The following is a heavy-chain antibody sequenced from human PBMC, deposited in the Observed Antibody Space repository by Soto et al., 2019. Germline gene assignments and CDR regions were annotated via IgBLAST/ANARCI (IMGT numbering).Heavy chain of an antibody. D-gene: IGHD5-18*01. CDR3: ARSGTAMVHFDY. V-gene: IGHV1-69*02. CDR2: IIPILGIA. J-gene: IGHJ4*02. Sequence: SVKVSCKASGGTFSSYTISWVRQAPGQGLEWMGRIIPILGIANYAQKFQGRVTITADKSTSTAYMELSSLRSEGTAVYYCARSGTAMVHFDYWGQGTLVTVSS. CDR1: GGTFSSYT.